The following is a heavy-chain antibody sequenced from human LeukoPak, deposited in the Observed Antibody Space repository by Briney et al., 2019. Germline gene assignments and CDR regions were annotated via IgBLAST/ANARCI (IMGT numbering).Heavy chain of an antibody. CDR1: GFTFSSYA. CDR3: ASSVAAAPSVY. J-gene: IGHJ4*02. CDR2: ISGSGGST. V-gene: IGHV3-23*01. Sequence: PGGSLRLSCAASGFTFSSYAMSWVRQAPGKGLEWVSAISGSGGSTYYADSVKGRLTISRDNSKNTLYLQMNSLRAEDTAVYYCASSVAAAPSVYWGQGTLVTVSS. D-gene: IGHD6-13*01.